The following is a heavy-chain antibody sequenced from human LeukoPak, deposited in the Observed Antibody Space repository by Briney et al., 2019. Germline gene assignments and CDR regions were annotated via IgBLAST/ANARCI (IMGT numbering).Heavy chain of an antibody. V-gene: IGHV1-18*01. CDR1: GYTFTSYG. J-gene: IGHJ5*02. D-gene: IGHD2-2*01. CDR2: ISAYNGNT. Sequence: ASVKVSCKASGYTFTSYGISWVRQAPGQGLEWMGWISAYNGNTNYAQKLQGRVTMTTDTSTSTAYMELRSLRSDDTAEYYCARGAAGDCSSTSCYRHNWFDPWGQGTLVTVSS. CDR3: ARGAAGDCSSTSCYRHNWFDP.